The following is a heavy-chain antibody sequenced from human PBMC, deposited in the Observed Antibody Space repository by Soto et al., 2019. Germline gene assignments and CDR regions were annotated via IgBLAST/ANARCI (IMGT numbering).Heavy chain of an antibody. Sequence: GGSLRLSCAASGFTFSSYSMNWVRQAPGKGLEWVSSISSSSSYIYYAASVKGRFTISSDNAKNSLYLQMNSLRAEATAVYDCARDPESYHSSGYSYYFDYWGQGTLVTVSS. CDR1: GFTFSSYS. V-gene: IGHV3-21*01. D-gene: IGHD3-22*01. CDR2: ISSSSSYI. J-gene: IGHJ4*01. CDR3: ARDPESYHSSGYSYYFDY.